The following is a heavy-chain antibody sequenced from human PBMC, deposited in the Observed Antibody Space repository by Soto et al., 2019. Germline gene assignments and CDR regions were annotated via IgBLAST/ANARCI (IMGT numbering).Heavy chain of an antibody. CDR3: ASGALAPDAFDI. V-gene: IGHV3-21*01. Sequence: SCKASGYTFTSYAMHWVRQAPGKGLEWVSSISSSSSYIYYADSVKGRFTISRDNAKNSLYLQMNSLRAEDTGVYYCASGALAPDAFDIWGQGTMVTVSS. CDR2: ISSSSSYI. CDR1: GYTFTSYA. J-gene: IGHJ3*02.